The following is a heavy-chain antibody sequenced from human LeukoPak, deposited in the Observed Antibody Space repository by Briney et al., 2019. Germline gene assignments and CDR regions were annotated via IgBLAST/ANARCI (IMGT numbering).Heavy chain of an antibody. CDR2: ISSSSSYI. J-gene: IGHJ4*02. CDR3: AKLVDTAMVTSDY. D-gene: IGHD5-18*01. CDR1: GFTFSSYS. V-gene: IGHV3-21*01. Sequence: GGSLRLSCAASGFTFSSYSMNWVRQAPGKGLEWVSSISSSSSYIYYADSVKGRFTISRDNSKNTLYLQMNSLRAEDTAVYYCAKLVDTAMVTSDYWGQGTLVTVSS.